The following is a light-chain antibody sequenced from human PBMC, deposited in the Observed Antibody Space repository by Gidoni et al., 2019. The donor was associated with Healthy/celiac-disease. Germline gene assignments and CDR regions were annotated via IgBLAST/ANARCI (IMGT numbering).Light chain of an antibody. J-gene: IGKJ5*01. V-gene: IGKV3-20*01. CDR3: QQYGSSPPIT. Sequence: EIVLTQSPGTLSLSPGERATLSCRASQSVSSSYLAWYQQKPDQAPRLLIYGASSRATGIPDRFSGSGSGTDFTLTISRLEPEDFAVYYCQQYGSSPPITFXXXTRLEIK. CDR1: QSVSSSY. CDR2: GAS.